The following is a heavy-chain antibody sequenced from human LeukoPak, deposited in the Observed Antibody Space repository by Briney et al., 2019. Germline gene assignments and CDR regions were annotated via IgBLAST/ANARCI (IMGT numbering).Heavy chain of an antibody. D-gene: IGHD6-19*01. CDR1: GGSFSGYY. J-gene: IGHJ3*02. CDR2: INHSGST. Sequence: SETLSLTCAVYGGSFSGYYWSWIRQPPGKGLEWIGEINHSGSTNYNPSLKSRVTISVDTSKNQFSLKLSSVAAADTAVYYCARTAVAATADDAFDIWGQGTMVTVSS. V-gene: IGHV4-34*01. CDR3: ARTAVAATADDAFDI.